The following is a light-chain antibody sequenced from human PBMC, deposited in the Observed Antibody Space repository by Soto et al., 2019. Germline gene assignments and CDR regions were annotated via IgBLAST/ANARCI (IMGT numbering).Light chain of an antibody. CDR1: SSDVGGYNY. J-gene: IGLJ2*01. CDR2: DVS. V-gene: IGLV2-14*03. Sequence: QSVLTQPASVSGSPGQSITISCTGTSSDVGGYNYVSWYQQDPGKAPKLMIYDVSNRPSGVSNRFSGSKSGNTASLTISGLQSEDEADYYCSSYTTGSTVVFGGGTKLTVL. CDR3: SSYTTGSTVV.